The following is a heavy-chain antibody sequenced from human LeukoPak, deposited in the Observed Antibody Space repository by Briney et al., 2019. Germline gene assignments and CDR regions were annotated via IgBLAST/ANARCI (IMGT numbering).Heavy chain of an antibody. Sequence: AASVKVSCKASGYTFTGYYMHWVRQAPGQGLEWMGWINPNSGGTNYAQKFQGRVTMTRDTSISTAYMELSRLRSDDTAVYYCARGGGLGYCSSTSCPSRSRGYSYWGQGTLVTVSS. CDR1: GYTFTGYY. CDR2: INPNSGGT. D-gene: IGHD2-2*01. J-gene: IGHJ4*02. CDR3: ARGGGLGYCSSTSCPSRSRGYSY. V-gene: IGHV1-2*02.